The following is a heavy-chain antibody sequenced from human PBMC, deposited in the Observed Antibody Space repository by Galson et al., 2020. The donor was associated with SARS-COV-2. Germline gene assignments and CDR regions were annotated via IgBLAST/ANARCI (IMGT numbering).Heavy chain of an antibody. J-gene: IGHJ6*02. CDR3: ARFSGYDYNYYYGMDV. Sequence: SVQVSCKASGGTFSSYAISWVRQAPGQGLEWMGGIIPIFGTANYAQKFQGRVTITADESTSTAYLELSSLRSEETAVYYCARFSGYDYNYYYGMDVWGQGATVTVSS. CDR1: GGTFSSYA. V-gene: IGHV1-69*13. CDR2: IIPIFGTA. D-gene: IGHD5-12*01.